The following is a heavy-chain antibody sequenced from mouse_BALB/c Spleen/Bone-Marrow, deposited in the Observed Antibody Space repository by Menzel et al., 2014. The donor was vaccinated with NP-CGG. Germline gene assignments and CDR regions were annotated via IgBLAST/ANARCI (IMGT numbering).Heavy chain of an antibody. Sequence: VQLQQSGAELARPGASVKMSCKASGYTFTSYTMHWVKQRPGQGLEWIGYINPSSGYTNYNQKFKVKATLTADKSSSTAYMQLSSLTSEDSAVYYCTRAAYYRYDEGAWFAYWDQGALVTVSA. CDR1: GYTFTSYT. CDR2: INPSSGYT. D-gene: IGHD2-14*01. CDR3: TRAAYYRYDEGAWFAY. J-gene: IGHJ3*01. V-gene: IGHV1-4*01.